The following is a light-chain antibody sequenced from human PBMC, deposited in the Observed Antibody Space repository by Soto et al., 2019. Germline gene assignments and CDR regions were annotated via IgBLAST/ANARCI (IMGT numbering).Light chain of an antibody. Sequence: EIVLTQSPGTLSLSPGERATLSCRASQRFSSSQLAWYQQKPGQAPTLVIYDASTRATGIPDRFSGSGSGTDFTLTSSRLEPADFAVYHCQVYGSSPPWTFGQGTKVEIK. CDR3: QVYGSSPPWT. CDR2: DAS. CDR1: QRFSSSQ. V-gene: IGKV3-20*01. J-gene: IGKJ1*01.